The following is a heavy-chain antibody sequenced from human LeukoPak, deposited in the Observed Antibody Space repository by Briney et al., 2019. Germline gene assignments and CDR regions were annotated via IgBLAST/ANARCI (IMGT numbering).Heavy chain of an antibody. CDR2: INPNSGGT. CDR3: ARTYYYDSSGSFDY. V-gene: IGHV1-2*02. CDR1: GYSFTGYY. D-gene: IGHD3-22*01. Sequence: ASVKVSCKASGYSFTGYYMHWVRQAPGQGLEWMGWINPNSGGTNYAQKFQGRVAMTRDTSISTAYMELSGLRSDDTAVYYCARTYYYDSSGSFDYWGQGTLVTVSS. J-gene: IGHJ4*02.